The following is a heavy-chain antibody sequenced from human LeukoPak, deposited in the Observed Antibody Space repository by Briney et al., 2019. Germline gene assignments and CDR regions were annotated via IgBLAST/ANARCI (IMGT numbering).Heavy chain of an antibody. V-gene: IGHV4-61*02. J-gene: IGHJ4*02. CDR2: IYTSGST. CDR1: GGSISSGSYY. CDR3: ASEGTTFSSFDY. Sequence: SETLSLTCTVSGGSISSGSYYWSWILQPAGKGLEWIGRIYTSGSTNYNPSLKSRVTISVDTSKNQFSLKLNSVIATDTAVYYCASEGTTFSSFDYWGQGTLVTVSS. D-gene: IGHD1-1*01.